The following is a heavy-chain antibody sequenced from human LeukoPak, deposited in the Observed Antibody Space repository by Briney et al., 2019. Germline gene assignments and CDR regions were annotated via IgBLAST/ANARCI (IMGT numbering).Heavy chain of an antibody. CDR3: ASEADDYDSSGYAYYYYYMDV. CDR1: GYTFTGYY. J-gene: IGHJ6*03. CDR2: INPNSGGA. V-gene: IGHV1-2*02. Sequence: ASVKVSCKASGYTFTGYYMHWVRQAPGQGLEWMGWINPNSGGANYAQKFQGRVTMTRDTSISTAYMELSRLRSEDTAVYYCASEADDYDSSGYAYYYYYMDVWGKGTTVTVSS. D-gene: IGHD3-22*01.